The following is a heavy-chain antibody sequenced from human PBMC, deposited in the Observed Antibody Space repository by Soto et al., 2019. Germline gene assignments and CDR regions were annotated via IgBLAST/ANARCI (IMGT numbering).Heavy chain of an antibody. Sequence: PSETLSLTCTVSGGSISSNNYYWGWIRQPPGKGLEWIGSIYYSGSTYYNPSLKSRGTKSVDTSKNQFSLKLTFVTAADTAVYYCARTYNNYFDPWGQGTLVTVS. CDR1: GGSISSNNYY. D-gene: IGHD2-21*01. CDR2: IYYSGST. V-gene: IGHV4-39*01. CDR3: ARTYNNYFDP. J-gene: IGHJ5*02.